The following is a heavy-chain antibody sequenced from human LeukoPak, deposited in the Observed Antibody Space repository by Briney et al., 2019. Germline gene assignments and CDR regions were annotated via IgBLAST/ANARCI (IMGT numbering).Heavy chain of an antibody. V-gene: IGHV3-30-3*01. Sequence: GRSLRLSCAASGFTFSNYAMHWVRQAPGKGLEWVAVISYDGSKKYYADSVKGRFTISRDNSKNTLYLQMNSLRAEDTAVYYCAKGHRLAAAAYFDYWGQGTLVTVSS. J-gene: IGHJ4*02. CDR3: AKGHRLAAAAYFDY. CDR1: GFTFSNYA. D-gene: IGHD6-13*01. CDR2: ISYDGSKK.